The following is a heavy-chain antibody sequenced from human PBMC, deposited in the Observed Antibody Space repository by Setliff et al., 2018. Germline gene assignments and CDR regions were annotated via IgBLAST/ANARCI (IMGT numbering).Heavy chain of an antibody. V-gene: IGHV4-39*07. CDR2: VSFFGSA. CDR1: GVSFSSTTFY. J-gene: IGHJ4*02. D-gene: IGHD2-8*01. Sequence: PSETLSLTCNVSGVSFSSTTFYWAWIRQSPGKGLEWIGSVSFFGSAYYKPSLQSRGAISLDTSRNQFSLELSSVTAADTAVYYCARDPGVHSGTWCLDSWGQGTQVTVSS. CDR3: ARDPGVHSGTWCLDS.